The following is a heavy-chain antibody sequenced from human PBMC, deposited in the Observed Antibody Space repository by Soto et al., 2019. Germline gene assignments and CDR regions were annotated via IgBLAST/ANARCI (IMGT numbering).Heavy chain of an antibody. CDR1: GFTFTSSA. CDR2: IVVGSGNT. Sequence: SVKVSCKASGFTFTSSAVQWVRQARGQRLEWIGWIVVGSGNTNYAQKFQERVTITRDMSTSTAYMELSSLRSEDTAVYYCAATVGIAVAGILDYWGQGTLVTV. V-gene: IGHV1-58*01. CDR3: AATVGIAVAGILDY. D-gene: IGHD6-19*01. J-gene: IGHJ4*02.